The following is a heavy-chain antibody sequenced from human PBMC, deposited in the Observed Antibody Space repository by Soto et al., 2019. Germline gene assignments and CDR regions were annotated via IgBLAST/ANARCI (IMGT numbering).Heavy chain of an antibody. V-gene: IGHV3-48*02. Sequence: GSLRLSCAASGFTFSSYTMNWVRQAPGMGLEWVSYITSSSSTIYYADSVKGRFTISRDNAKNSLYLQMNSLRDEDTAVYYCARTLAAAAYYYYYGMDVWGQGTTVTVSS. CDR1: GFTFSSYT. J-gene: IGHJ6*02. CDR3: ARTLAAAAYYYYYGMDV. D-gene: IGHD6-13*01. CDR2: ITSSSSTI.